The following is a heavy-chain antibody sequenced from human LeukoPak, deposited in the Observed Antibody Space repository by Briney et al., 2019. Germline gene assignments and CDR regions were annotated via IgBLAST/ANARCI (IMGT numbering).Heavy chain of an antibody. D-gene: IGHD4-17*01. CDR1: GFTFSSHA. J-gene: IGHJ4*02. CDR2: IGGGRNYI. CDR3: ARAPYGDYPPFYFDS. Sequence: GGSLRLSCAASGFTFSSHAMNWVRQAPGKGLEWVSSIGGGRNYIYYADSVKGRFTISRDNAKNSLFLQMNSLRAEDTAVYYCARAPYGDYPPFYFDSWGQGTLVTVSS. V-gene: IGHV3-21*01.